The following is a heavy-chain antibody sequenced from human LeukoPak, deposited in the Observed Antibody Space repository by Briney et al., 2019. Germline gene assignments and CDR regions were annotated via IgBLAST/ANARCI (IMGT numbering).Heavy chain of an antibody. Sequence: GGSLRLSCAASGVTFSSYWMSWVRQAPGKGLEWVANIKQDGSEKYYVDSVKGRFTIARDNAKNSLYLQMISLRAEDTAVYYRARVGGRHSQLGYWGQGTLVTVSS. CDR2: IKQDGSEK. CDR1: GVTFSSYW. V-gene: IGHV3-7*01. D-gene: IGHD1-1*01. CDR3: ARVGGRHSQLGY. J-gene: IGHJ4*02.